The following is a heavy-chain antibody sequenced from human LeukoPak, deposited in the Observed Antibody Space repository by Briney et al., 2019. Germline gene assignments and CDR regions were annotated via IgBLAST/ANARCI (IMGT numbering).Heavy chain of an antibody. V-gene: IGHV3-7*01. J-gene: IGHJ4*02. CDR3: ARDGGWYVHFDW. D-gene: IGHD6-19*01. CDR2: IKLDGSEK. Sequence: PGGSLRLSCTASGFTFSSYWMSWVRQAPGKGLEWVGNIKLDGSEKDYVDSVKGRFTISGENAKNSLYLQMNSLRAEDTAVYYCARDGGWYVHFDWGGQGTLVTVSS. CDR1: GFTFSSYW.